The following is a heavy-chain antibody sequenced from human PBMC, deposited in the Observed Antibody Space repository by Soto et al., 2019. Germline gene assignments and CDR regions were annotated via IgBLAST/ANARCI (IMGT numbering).Heavy chain of an antibody. CDR1: GGSISSHPYY. Sequence: SETLSLTCTVSGGSISSHPYYWGWIRQPPGEGPEWIASITYSGSTNYNPSLKSRVTISVDTSKNQFSLKVNSVTAADTAVYYCARLRAATAVGWFDPSGPGTLVTVSS. CDR2: ITYSGST. D-gene: IGHD6-19*01. V-gene: IGHV4-39*07. CDR3: ARLRAATAVGWFDP. J-gene: IGHJ5*02.